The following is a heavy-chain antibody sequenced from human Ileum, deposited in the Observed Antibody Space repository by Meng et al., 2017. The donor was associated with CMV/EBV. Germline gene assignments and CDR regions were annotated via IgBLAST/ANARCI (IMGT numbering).Heavy chain of an antibody. CDR3: ARVRFGELCMDV. Sequence: GESLKISCAASGFTVSSNYMSWVRQAPGKGLEWVSVIYSGGSTYYADSVKGRFTISRDNSKNTLYLQMNSLRAEDTAVYYCARVRFGELCMDVCGQGTMVTVSS. CDR1: GFTVSSNY. D-gene: IGHD3-10*01. V-gene: IGHV3-53*01. J-gene: IGHJ6*02. CDR2: IYSGGST.